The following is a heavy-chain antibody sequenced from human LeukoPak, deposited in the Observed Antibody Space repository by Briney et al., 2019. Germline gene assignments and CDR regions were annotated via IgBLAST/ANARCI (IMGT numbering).Heavy chain of an antibody. CDR2: ISSSGSTI. V-gene: IGHV3-11*04. D-gene: IGHD1-26*01. J-gene: IGHJ3*02. CDR3: ARDSGSYLGAAFDI. Sequence: PGGSLRLSCAASGFTLSDYYMSWIRQAPGKGLEWVSYISSSGSTIYYADSVKGRFTISRDNAKNSLYLQMNSLRAEDTAVYYCARDSGSYLGAAFDIWGQGTMVTVSS. CDR1: GFTLSDYY.